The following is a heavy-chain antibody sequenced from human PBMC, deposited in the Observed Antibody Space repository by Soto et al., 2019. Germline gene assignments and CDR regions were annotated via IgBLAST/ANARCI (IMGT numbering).Heavy chain of an antibody. V-gene: IGHV1-69*13. Sequence: SVKVSCKASGGTFSSYAISWVRQAPGQGLEWMGGIIPIFGTANYAQKFQGRVTITADESTSTAYMELSSLRSEDTAVYYCARVPHHDYGDYLSFRFDPWGQGTLVTVSS. J-gene: IGHJ5*02. CDR2: IIPIFGTA. CDR1: GGTFSSYA. CDR3: ARVPHHDYGDYLSFRFDP. D-gene: IGHD4-17*01.